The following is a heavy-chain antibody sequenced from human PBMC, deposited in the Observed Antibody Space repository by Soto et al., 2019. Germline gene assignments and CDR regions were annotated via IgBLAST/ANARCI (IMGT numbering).Heavy chain of an antibody. CDR1: GGSISSYY. CDR2: IYYSGST. CDR3: ARLIDVRRYSSSSGAYYMDV. Sequence: SETLSLTCTVSGGSISSYYWSWIRQPPGKGLEWIGYIYYSGSTNYNPSLKSRVTISVDTSKNQFSLKLSSVTAADTAVYYRARLIDVRRYSSSSGAYYMDVWGKGTTVTVSS. D-gene: IGHD6-6*01. J-gene: IGHJ6*03. V-gene: IGHV4-59*08.